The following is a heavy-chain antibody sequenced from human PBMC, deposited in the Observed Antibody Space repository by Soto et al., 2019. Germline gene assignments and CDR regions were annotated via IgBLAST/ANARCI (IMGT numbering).Heavy chain of an antibody. Sequence: DVQLLESGGGLVQPEGSLRLSCAASGFTFSSYAMGWVRQGPGKGLEWVAGVSIGGSTHYADSWRGGFTISRDNSMNTQSLKMNSLTAEDKDVYFCAQRRGAGGPFDYWGEGALVTVTS. CDR2: VSIGGST. D-gene: IGHD2-15*01. CDR1: GFTFSSYA. J-gene: IGHJ4*02. CDR3: AQRRGAGGPFDY. V-gene: IGHV3-23*01.